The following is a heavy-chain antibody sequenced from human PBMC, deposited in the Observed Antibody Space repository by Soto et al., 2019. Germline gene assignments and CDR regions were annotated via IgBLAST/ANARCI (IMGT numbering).Heavy chain of an antibody. V-gene: IGHV4-59*08. CDR3: GRHHDS. CDR1: GGSISSYY. CDR2: IYYSGST. Sequence: QVQLQESGPGLVKPSETLSLTCTVSGGSISSYYWSWIRQPPGKGLEWIGYIYYSGSTNYNPSLKGRVPIPVDPSKNQFSVKLSFVPAADPAVYSWGRHHDSWGQGPLVTVSS. J-gene: IGHJ4*02.